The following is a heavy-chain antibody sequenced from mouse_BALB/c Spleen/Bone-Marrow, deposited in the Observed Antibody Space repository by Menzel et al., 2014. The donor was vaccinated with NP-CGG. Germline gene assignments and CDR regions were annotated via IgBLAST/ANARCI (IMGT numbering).Heavy chain of an antibody. CDR3: ARDVGYGNYFVY. J-gene: IGHJ3*01. CDR2: SRNKAKHYTT. Sequence: EVQVVESGGGLVQPGDSLRLSCATSGFTFSDFYMEWVRQPPGKRLEWIAASRNKAKHYTTEYSASVKGRFTVSRDTSQSILYLQMNALRAEDTAIYYCARDVGYGNYFVYWGQGTLVTVSA. V-gene: IGHV7-1*02. CDR1: GFTFSDFY. D-gene: IGHD2-10*02.